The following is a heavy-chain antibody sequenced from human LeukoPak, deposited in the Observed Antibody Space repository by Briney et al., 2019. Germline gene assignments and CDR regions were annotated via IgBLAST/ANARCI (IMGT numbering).Heavy chain of an antibody. CDR2: IYYSGST. V-gene: IGHV4-59*01. J-gene: IGHJ4*02. CDR1: GGSISSYY. D-gene: IGHD5-24*01. CDR3: ASLEMATKVGY. Sequence: SETLSLTCTVSGGSISSYYWSWIRQPPGKGLEWIGYIYYSGSTNYNPSLKSRVTISVDTSKNQFSLKLSSATAADTAVYYCASLEMATKVGYWGQGTLVTVSS.